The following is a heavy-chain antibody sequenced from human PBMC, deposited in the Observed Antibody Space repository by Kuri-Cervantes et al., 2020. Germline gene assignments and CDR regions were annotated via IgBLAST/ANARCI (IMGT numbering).Heavy chain of an antibody. CDR2: IIPIFGTA. CDR1: GYTFTGYY. V-gene: IGHV1-69*13. D-gene: IGHD3-3*01. CDR3: ARGDLEWSTDPGGYYYYMDV. J-gene: IGHJ6*03. Sequence: SVKVSCKASGYTFTGYYIHWVRQAPGQGLEWMGGIIPIFGTANYAQKFQGRVTITADESTSTAYMELSSLRSEDTAVYYCARGDLEWSTDPGGYYYYMDVWGKGTTVTVSS.